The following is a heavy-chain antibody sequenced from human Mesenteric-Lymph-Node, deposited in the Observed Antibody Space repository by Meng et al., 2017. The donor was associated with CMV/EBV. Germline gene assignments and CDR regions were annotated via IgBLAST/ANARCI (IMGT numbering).Heavy chain of an antibody. CDR2: IKQDGSEK. CDR1: GFTFSSYW. V-gene: IGHV3-7*01. CDR3: ARGASNAMDV. Sequence: GESLKISCAASGFTFSSYWMSWVRQAPGKGLEWVANIKQDGSEKYYVDSVKGRFTISRDNAKNSLYLQMNSLRAEDTAVYYCARGASNAMDVWGQGTTVTVSS. J-gene: IGHJ6*02. D-gene: IGHD4-11*01.